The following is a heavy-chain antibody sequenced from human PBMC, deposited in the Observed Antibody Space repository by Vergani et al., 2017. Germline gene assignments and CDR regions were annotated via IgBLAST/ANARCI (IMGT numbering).Heavy chain of an antibody. CDR1: GFTFSHYS. J-gene: IGHJ4*02. CDR3: AKGDPYGSGSYYNVDY. D-gene: IGHD3-10*01. Sequence: EVQMVESGGGLVKPGGSLRLSCVASGFTFSHYSMNWVRQAPGKGLEWVSSISGNNDDVYYADSVKGRFTISRDNAKNSLYLQMNSLRAEDTAVYYCAKGDPYGSGSYYNVDYWGQGTLVTVSS. V-gene: IGHV3-21*01. CDR2: ISGNNDDV.